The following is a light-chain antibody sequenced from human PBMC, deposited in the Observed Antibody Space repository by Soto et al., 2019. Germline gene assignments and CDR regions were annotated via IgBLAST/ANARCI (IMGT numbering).Light chain of an antibody. CDR1: SSNIGNNY. V-gene: IGLV1-51*02. Sequence: QSVLPQPPSVSAAPGEKVTISCSGSSSNIGNNYVSWYQQLPGTAPKLLIYENNKRPSGIPDRFSGSKSGTSATLGITGLQTGDEADYHCGTWDSSLSAVVFGGGTKVTVL. J-gene: IGLJ2*01. CDR2: ENN. CDR3: GTWDSSLSAVV.